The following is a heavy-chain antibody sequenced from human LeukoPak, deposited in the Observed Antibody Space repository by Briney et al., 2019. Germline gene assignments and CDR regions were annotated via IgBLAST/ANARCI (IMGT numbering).Heavy chain of an antibody. Sequence: GGSLRLSCAVSGVNFSSYWMSWVRQAPGKGLEWVANIKQDGSEEYYVDSVKGRFTISTDNAKNSLYLQMNSLRAEDTALYYCAKDMRAGGDYVPDYWGQGTLVTVSS. J-gene: IGHJ4*02. CDR3: AKDMRAGGDYVPDY. CDR2: IKQDGSEE. D-gene: IGHD4-17*01. V-gene: IGHV3-7*03. CDR1: GVNFSSYW.